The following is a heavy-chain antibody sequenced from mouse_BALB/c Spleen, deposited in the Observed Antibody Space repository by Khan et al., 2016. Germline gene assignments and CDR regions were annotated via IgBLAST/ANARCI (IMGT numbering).Heavy chain of an antibody. Sequence: EVQLQESGPGLVKPSQSLSLTCTVTGYSITSDYAWNWIRQFPGNKLEWMGYISYSGSTSYNPSLKSRISITRDTSKNQFFLQLNSVTTEDTATXCCADGSGYVFAYWGQGTLVTVSA. CDR3: ADGSGYVFAY. CDR1: GYSITSDYA. V-gene: IGHV3-2*02. J-gene: IGHJ3*01. CDR2: ISYSGST. D-gene: IGHD3-2*01.